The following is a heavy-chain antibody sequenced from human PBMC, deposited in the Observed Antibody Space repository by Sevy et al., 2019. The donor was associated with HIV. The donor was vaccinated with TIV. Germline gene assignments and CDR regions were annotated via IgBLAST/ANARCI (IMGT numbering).Heavy chain of an antibody. CDR2: VSYDGSSQ. CDR1: GFTFSTSA. Sequence: GGSLRLSCAASGFTFSTSAMHWVRQAPGKGLEWVAVVSYDGSSQNYADSVEGRFTISRDDFKKMVYLQINSLRVEDTAVYYCAKDGGRAWTDFDYWGQGTLVTVSS. V-gene: IGHV3-30*04. J-gene: IGHJ4*02. CDR3: AKDGGRAWTDFDY. D-gene: IGHD1-1*01.